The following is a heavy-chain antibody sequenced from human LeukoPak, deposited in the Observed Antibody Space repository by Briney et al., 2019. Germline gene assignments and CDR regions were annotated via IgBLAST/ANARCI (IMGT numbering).Heavy chain of an antibody. V-gene: IGHV4-39*01. CDR2: ISYSGTN. D-gene: IGHD7-27*01. CDR3: ASLGTLRS. Sequence: SETLSLTCTVSGGSVSSSSYYWGWIRQPPGKGLEWIGSISYSGTNYNNPSLKSRVSISIDTAKNQFSVKLTSVTAADTAMYYCASLGTLRSWGQGTLVAVSS. CDR1: GGSVSSSSYY. J-gene: IGHJ5*02.